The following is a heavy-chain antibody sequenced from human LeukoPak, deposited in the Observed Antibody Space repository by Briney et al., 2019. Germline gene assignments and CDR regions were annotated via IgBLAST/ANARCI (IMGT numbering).Heavy chain of an antibody. Sequence: PSETLSLTCTVSGGSISSGSYYCSWIRQPAGKGLEWIGRIYTSGSTNYNPSLKSRVTISVDTSKNQFSLKLSSVTAADTAVYYCARTGIVGAHAFDIWGQGTMVTVSS. CDR2: IYTSGST. V-gene: IGHV4-61*02. J-gene: IGHJ3*02. D-gene: IGHD1-26*01. CDR1: GGSISSGSYY. CDR3: ARTGIVGAHAFDI.